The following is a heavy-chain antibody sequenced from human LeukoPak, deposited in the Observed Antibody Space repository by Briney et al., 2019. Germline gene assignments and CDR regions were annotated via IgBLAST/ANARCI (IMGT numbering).Heavy chain of an antibody. Sequence: GGSLRLSCAASGFTFSNYAMNWVRQAPGKGLEWVSYISTSSSTTYYADSVRGRFTISRDNAKNSLYLQMNSLRAEDTAVYYCARGRPYHNDCWGQGTLVTVSS. J-gene: IGHJ4*02. V-gene: IGHV3-48*04. CDR1: GFTFSNYA. CDR3: ARGRPYHNDC. D-gene: IGHD6-6*01. CDR2: ISTSSSTT.